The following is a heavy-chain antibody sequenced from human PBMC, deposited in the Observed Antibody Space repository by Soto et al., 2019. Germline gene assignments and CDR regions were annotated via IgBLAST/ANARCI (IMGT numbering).Heavy chain of an antibody. V-gene: IGHV4-34*01. D-gene: IGHD3-3*01. Sequence: SLTCAVYGGSFSGYYWSWIRQPPGKGLEWIGEINHSGSTNYNPSLKSRVTIPVDTSKNQFSLKLSSVTAADTAVYYCARARITIFGVVIIPKGYYYYGMDVWGQGTTVTVSS. J-gene: IGHJ6*02. CDR1: GGSFSGYY. CDR3: ARARITIFGVVIIPKGYYYYGMDV. CDR2: INHSGST.